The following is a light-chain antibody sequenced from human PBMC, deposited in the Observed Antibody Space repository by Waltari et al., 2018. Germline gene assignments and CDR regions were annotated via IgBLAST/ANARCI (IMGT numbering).Light chain of an antibody. J-gene: IGKJ5*01. CDR2: DAS. V-gene: IGKV3-11*01. Sequence: EIVLTQSPATLSLSPGERATLSCRASQSVKNYLAWYQQKPGQAPRLLIYDASNRATGIPARFSGGVSGTDFTLTISSLEPEDFAVYYCQQRSNWPPITFGQGTRLDIK. CDR3: QQRSNWPPIT. CDR1: QSVKNY.